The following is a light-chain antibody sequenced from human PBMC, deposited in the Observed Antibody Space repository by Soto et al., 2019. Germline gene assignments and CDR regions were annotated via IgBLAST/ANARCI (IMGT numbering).Light chain of an antibody. V-gene: IGLV2-23*01. CDR3: CSYGGSTTSYV. J-gene: IGLJ1*01. CDR2: EGS. Sequence: QSALTQPASVSGSPGQSITISCTGTTSNVVTYNLVSWYQQYPGKAPKLIIYEGSKRPSRVSNRFSGSKSGNTASLTISGLQAEDEDDYYCCSYGGSTTSYVFGTGTKLTVL. CDR1: TSNVVTYNL.